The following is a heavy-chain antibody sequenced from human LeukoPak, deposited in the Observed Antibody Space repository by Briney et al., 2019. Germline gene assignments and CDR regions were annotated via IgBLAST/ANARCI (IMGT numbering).Heavy chain of an antibody. V-gene: IGHV3-21*01. Sequence: PGGSLRLSCAASGFTFSSYSMNWVRQAPGKGLEWVSSISSSSSYIYYADSVKGRFTISRDNAKNSLYLQMNSLRAEDTAVYYCASGSAPYYYGSGTYGGIAFDIWGQGTMVTVSS. CDR2: ISSSSSYI. J-gene: IGHJ3*02. CDR1: GFTFSSYS. CDR3: ASGSAPYYYGSGTYGGIAFDI. D-gene: IGHD3-10*01.